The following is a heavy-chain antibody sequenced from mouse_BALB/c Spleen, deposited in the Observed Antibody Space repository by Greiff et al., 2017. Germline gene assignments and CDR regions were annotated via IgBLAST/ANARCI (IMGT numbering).Heavy chain of an antibody. Sequence: EVQLQQSGPELVKPGASVKMSCKASGYTFTSYVMHWVKQKPGQGLEWIGYINPYNDGTKYNEKFKGKATLTSDKSSSTAYMELSSLTSEDSAVYYCASLYYYGSRAMDYWGQGTSVTVSS. CDR2: INPYNDGT. CDR3: ASLYYYGSRAMDY. D-gene: IGHD1-1*01. J-gene: IGHJ4*01. CDR1: GYTFTSYV. V-gene: IGHV1-14*01.